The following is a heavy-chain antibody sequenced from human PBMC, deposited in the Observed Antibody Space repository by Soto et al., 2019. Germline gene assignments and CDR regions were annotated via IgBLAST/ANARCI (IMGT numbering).Heavy chain of an antibody. CDR3: GRRVWVATIGPYYYYYMDV. J-gene: IGHJ6*03. Sequence: SETLSVTCTVSGGSISSYYWSWIRQPPGKGLEWIGYIYYSGSTNYNPSLKSRVTISVDTSKNQFSLKLSSVTAADTAVYYCGRRVWVATIGPYYYYYMDVWGKGTMVTVSS. V-gene: IGHV4-59*08. CDR2: IYYSGST. CDR1: GGSISSYY. D-gene: IGHD5-12*01.